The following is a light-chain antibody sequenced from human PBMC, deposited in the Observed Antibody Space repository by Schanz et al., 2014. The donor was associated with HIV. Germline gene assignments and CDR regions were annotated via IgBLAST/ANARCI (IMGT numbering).Light chain of an antibody. Sequence: EIVMTQSPATLSVSPGERVTLSCRASQSISINLAWYQQKSGQAPRLLIYGASSRATGTPARFSGSGSGTEFTLTISRVEPEDYAVYYCQQYGSSPWTFGQGTMLEVK. V-gene: IGKV3-15*01. CDR2: GAS. CDR3: QQYGSSPWT. CDR1: QSISIN. J-gene: IGKJ1*01.